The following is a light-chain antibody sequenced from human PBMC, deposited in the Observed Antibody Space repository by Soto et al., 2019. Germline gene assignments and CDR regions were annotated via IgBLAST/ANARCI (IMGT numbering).Light chain of an antibody. J-gene: IGKJ2*01. Sequence: DLPMTQSPSTLSASVGDRVTITCRASQSISSWLAWYQQKPGKGPKLLIYDASGLESGVPSRFSGSGSGTEFTLTISSLQPDDFATYYCQQYNSYPYTFGQGTKLEIK. CDR1: QSISSW. CDR3: QQYNSYPYT. CDR2: DAS. V-gene: IGKV1-5*01.